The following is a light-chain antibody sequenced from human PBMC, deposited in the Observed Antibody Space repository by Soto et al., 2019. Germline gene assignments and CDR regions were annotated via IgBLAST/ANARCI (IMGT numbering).Light chain of an antibody. J-gene: IGKJ3*01. CDR1: RSILSSSNNKNF. Sequence: DIVMTQSPDSLSVSLGERATINCKSSRSILSSSNNKNFLAWYQQTPGQPPRLLSYWASTRQSGVPDRFSGSGSGTDFTLTISSLQAEDVAVYYCQQYYSSPFTFGPGTKVDIK. CDR3: QQYYSSPFT. CDR2: WAS. V-gene: IGKV4-1*01.